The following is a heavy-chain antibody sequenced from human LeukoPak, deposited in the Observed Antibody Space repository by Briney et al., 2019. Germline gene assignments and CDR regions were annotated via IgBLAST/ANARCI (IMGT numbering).Heavy chain of an antibody. D-gene: IGHD3-22*01. CDR1: GGIFSSYA. CDR2: IIPIFGTA. J-gene: IGHJ5*02. Sequence: ASVKVSCKASGGIFSSYAISWVRQAPGQGLEWMGGIIPIFGTANYAQKFQGRVTITTDESTSTAYMELSSLRSEDTAVYYCARDYYYDSSGPINWFDPWGQGTLVTVSS. CDR3: ARDYYYDSSGPINWFDP. V-gene: IGHV1-69*05.